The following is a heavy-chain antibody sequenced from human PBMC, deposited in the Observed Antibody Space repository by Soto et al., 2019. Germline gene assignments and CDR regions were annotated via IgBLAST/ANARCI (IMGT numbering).Heavy chain of an antibody. D-gene: IGHD2-2*01. V-gene: IGHV3-30-3*01. J-gene: IGHJ6*02. CDR2: ISYDGSNK. CDR1: GFTFSSYA. CDR3: ARDRPIVVVPAAENYYYYGMDV. Sequence: GGSLRLSCAASGFTFSSYAMHWVRQAPGKGLEWVAVISYDGSNKYYADSVKGRFTISRDNSKNTLYLQMNSLRADDTAVYYCARDRPIVVVPAAENYYYYGMDVWGQGTTVTVSS.